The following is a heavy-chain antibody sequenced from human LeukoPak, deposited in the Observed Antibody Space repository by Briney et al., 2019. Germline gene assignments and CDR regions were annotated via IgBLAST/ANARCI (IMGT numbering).Heavy chain of an antibody. CDR3: AKGGYSSGWSDFDY. CDR2: ISGSGGST. V-gene: IGHV3-23*01. J-gene: IGHJ4*02. CDR1: GFTFSSHA. Sequence: GGSLRLSCAASGFTFSSHAMSWVRQAPGKGLEWVSGISGSGGSTYYADSVKGRFTISRDNSKNTLYLQMNSLRAEDTAVYYCAKGGYSSGWSDFDYWGQGTLVTVSS. D-gene: IGHD6-19*01.